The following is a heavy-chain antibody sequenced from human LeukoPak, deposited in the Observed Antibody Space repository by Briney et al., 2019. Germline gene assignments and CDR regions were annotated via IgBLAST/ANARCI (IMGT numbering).Heavy chain of an antibody. CDR1: GFTFGDYA. V-gene: IGHV4-59*01. D-gene: IGHD5-24*01. CDR3: ARVGGYNDFDY. Sequence: GSLRLSCTASGFTFGDYAMSWIRQPPGKGLEWIGYIYYSGSTNYNPSLKSRVTISVDTSKNQFSLKLSSVTAADTAVYYCARVGGYNDFDYWGQGTLVTVSS. CDR2: IYYSGST. J-gene: IGHJ4*02.